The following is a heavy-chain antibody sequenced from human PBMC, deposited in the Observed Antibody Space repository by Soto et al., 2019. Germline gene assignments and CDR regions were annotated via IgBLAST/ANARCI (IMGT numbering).Heavy chain of an antibody. CDR1: SYTFTNYY. CDR2: INPTGGST. CDR3: ALGQVSKGGILTGRYEAFNV. D-gene: IGHD3-9*01. J-gene: IGHJ3*01. Sequence: QVQLVQSGAEVRKPGASVKVSCKPSSYTFTNYYIHWVRQAPGQGLEWMGMINPTGGSTTFAQKFQVRVALNRDMSTYSFYMGLTSLRSEDTAVHYCALGQVSKGGILTGRYEAFNVWGQGTLVTVSS. V-gene: IGHV1-46*03.